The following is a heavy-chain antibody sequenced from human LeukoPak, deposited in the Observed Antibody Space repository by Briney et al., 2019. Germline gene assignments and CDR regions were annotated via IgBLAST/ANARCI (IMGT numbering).Heavy chain of an antibody. V-gene: IGHV1-18*01. Sequence: GASVKVSCKASGYTFTSYGISWVRQAPGQGLEWMGWISAYNGNTNYAQKLQGRVTMTTDTSTSTAYMELRSLRSDDTAVYYCARDRRHGSLDAFGIWGQGTMVTVSS. D-gene: IGHD3-10*01. CDR3: ARDRRHGSLDAFGI. J-gene: IGHJ3*02. CDR2: ISAYNGNT. CDR1: GYTFTSYG.